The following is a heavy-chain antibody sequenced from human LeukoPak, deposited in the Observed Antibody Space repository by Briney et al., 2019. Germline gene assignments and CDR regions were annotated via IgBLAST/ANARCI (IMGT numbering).Heavy chain of an antibody. CDR2: TYYRSTWYN. Sequence: SQTLSLTCAISGDSVSSNSVTWNWIRQSPSRGLEWLSSTYYRSTWYNDYVVSVRGRITVNPDTSKNQFSLHLNSVTPEDTAVYYCARRLTQYDCFDPWGQGILVTVSS. D-gene: IGHD2-2*01. CDR1: GDSVSSNSVT. J-gene: IGHJ5*02. V-gene: IGHV6-1*01. CDR3: ARRLTQYDCFDP.